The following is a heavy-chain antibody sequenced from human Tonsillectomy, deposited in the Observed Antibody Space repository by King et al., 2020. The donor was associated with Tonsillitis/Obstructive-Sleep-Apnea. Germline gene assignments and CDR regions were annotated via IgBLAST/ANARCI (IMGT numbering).Heavy chain of an antibody. CDR1: GFSFSSSA. CDR3: AKDGRSTTPGY. V-gene: IGHV3-23*04. J-gene: IGHJ4*02. D-gene: IGHD5/OR15-5a*01. CDR2: FSGSGCST. Sequence: DVQLVESGGGLVQPGGSLRLSCAASGFSFSSSAMSWVRQAPGKGLEGVATFSGSGCSTYYADSVKGRFTVSRDNSKDTLYLQMNSLRAEDTALYFCAKDGRSTTPGYWGQGTLVTVSS.